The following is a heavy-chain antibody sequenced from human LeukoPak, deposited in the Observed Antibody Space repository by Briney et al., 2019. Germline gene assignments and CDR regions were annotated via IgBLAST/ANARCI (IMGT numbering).Heavy chain of an antibody. CDR1: GGSISSSSYY. CDR3: ARRLFHNWNYTPGGWFDP. D-gene: IGHD1-7*01. V-gene: IGHV4-39*01. Sequence: SETLSLTCTVSGGSISSSSYYWGWIRQPPGKGLEWIGSIYYSGSTYYNPSLKSRVTISVDTSKNQFSLKLSSVTAADTAVYYCARRLFHNWNYTPGGWFDPWGQGTLVTVSS. J-gene: IGHJ5*02. CDR2: IYYSGST.